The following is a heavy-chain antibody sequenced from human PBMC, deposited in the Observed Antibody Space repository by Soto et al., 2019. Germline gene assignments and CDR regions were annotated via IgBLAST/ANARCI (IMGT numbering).Heavy chain of an antibody. CDR1: GFTFSVYS. Sequence: EVQLAESGGDLVPRGGSLRLSCVASGFTFSVYSMNWVRQAPGKGLEWFSYITSDTKTIKYADSVKGRFTISRDNAKNSVYLQMNSLRDEDTAVYYCARSVEGHFDYWGQGTVVTVSS. CDR2: ITSDTKTI. J-gene: IGHJ4*02. CDR3: ARSVEGHFDY. D-gene: IGHD6-19*01. V-gene: IGHV3-48*02.